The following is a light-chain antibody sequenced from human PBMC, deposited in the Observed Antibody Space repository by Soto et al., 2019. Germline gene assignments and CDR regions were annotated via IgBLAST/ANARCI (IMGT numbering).Light chain of an antibody. CDR2: DVN. CDR1: SSDVGGYNY. Sequence: QSVLTQPRSVSGSPGQSVTISCTGTSSDVGGYNYVSWYRQHPGKAPKLMIYDVNRRPSGVPDRFSGSKSGNTASLTISGLQADDEADYYCCSYAGSVVFGGGTKLTVL. CDR3: CSYAGSVV. V-gene: IGLV2-11*01. J-gene: IGLJ2*01.